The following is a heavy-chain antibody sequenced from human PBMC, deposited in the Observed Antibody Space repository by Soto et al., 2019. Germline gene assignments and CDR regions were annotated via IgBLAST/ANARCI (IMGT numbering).Heavy chain of an antibody. D-gene: IGHD2-2*01. CDR1: GFTFSSYA. Sequence: EVQLLESGGGLVQPGGSLRLSCAASGFTFSSYAMSWVRQAPGKGLEWVSAISGSGGSTYYADSVKGRFTISRDNSKNTLYLQSDSLRAEDTAVYYCAKDAPYIVVVPAAYDYCGQGTLVTVSS. CDR3: AKDAPYIVVVPAAYDY. V-gene: IGHV3-23*01. J-gene: IGHJ4*02. CDR2: ISGSGGST.